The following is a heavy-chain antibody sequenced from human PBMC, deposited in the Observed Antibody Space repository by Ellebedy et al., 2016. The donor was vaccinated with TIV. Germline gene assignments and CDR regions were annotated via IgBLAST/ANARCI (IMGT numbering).Heavy chain of an antibody. V-gene: IGHV4-59*08. CDR3: ARHVEMEYFLSPVYGLDV. CDR2: VYYSGSS. CDR1: GGSISPYY. J-gene: IGHJ6*02. D-gene: IGHD5-24*01. Sequence: MPSETLSLTCTVSGGSISPYYWSWIRQPPGKGLEWIGYVYYSGSSNFNPSLKSRATISIDTSENQFSLNLSSVTAADTAVYYCARHVEMEYFLSPVYGLDVWGQGTTVTVSS.